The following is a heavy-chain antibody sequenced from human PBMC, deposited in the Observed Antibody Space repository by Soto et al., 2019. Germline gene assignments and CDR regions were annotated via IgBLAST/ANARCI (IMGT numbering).Heavy chain of an antibody. J-gene: IGHJ4*02. CDR2: MNPNSGNT. D-gene: IGHD6-13*01. CDR3: ARELSSSWRFDY. V-gene: IGHV1-8*01. Sequence: QVPLVQSGAEVKKPGDSVKVSCKASGYTFTSYDINWVRQATGQGLEWMGWMNPNSGNTGYAQKFQGRVTMTRNTSISTAYMELSSLKSEDTAVYYCARELSSSWRFDYWGQGTLVTVSS. CDR1: GYTFTSYD.